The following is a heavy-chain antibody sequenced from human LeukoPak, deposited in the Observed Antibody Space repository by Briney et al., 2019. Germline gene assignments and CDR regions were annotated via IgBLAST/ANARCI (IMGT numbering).Heavy chain of an antibody. D-gene: IGHD3-10*01. CDR3: ARAPLRITMVRGFVNDAFDI. V-gene: IGHV1-69*04. CDR1: GGTFSSYA. Sequence: SVKVSCKASGGTFSSYAISWVRQAPGQGLEWMGRIIPIFGIANYAQKFQGRVTITADKSTSTAYMELSSLRSEDTAVYYCARAPLRITMVRGFVNDAFDIWGQGTMVTVSS. J-gene: IGHJ3*02. CDR2: IIPIFGIA.